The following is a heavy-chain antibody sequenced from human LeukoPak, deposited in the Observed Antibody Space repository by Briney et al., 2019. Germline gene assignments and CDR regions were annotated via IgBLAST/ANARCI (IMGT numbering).Heavy chain of an antibody. J-gene: IGHJ4*02. CDR1: GFTFSSYA. V-gene: IGHV3-23*01. CDR3: TADGVGHTTTDF. CDR2: ISGSGGST. D-gene: IGHD1-26*01. Sequence: PGRSLGLSCAASGFTFSSYAMSWVRQAPGKGLEWVSAISGSGGSTYYADSVKGRFTISRDNSKNTLYLQMNSLRAEDTAVYYCTADGVGHTTTDFWGQGTLVTVSS.